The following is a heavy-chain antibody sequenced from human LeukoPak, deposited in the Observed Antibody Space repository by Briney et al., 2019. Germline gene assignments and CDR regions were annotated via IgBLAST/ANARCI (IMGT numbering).Heavy chain of an antibody. Sequence: GRSLRLSCAASGFTLSSYVMHWVRQTPGKGLEWVAVISYDENKQYYAASVKGRYPIPSDNPKNTLYLQMNSLRGEDTAVYYCAKVAPMVRGVMAYCMAVWGQGPTVTVSS. J-gene: IGHJ6*02. CDR2: ISYDENKQ. CDR1: GFTLSSYV. V-gene: IGHV3-30*18. D-gene: IGHD3-10*01. CDR3: AKVAPMVRGVMAYCMAV.